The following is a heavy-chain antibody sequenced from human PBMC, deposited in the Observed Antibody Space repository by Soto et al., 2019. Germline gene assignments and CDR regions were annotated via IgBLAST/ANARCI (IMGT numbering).Heavy chain of an antibody. CDR1: GYTFTSYA. D-gene: IGHD3-16*01. CDR2: INAGNGNT. CDR3: ARVIGGLYYFHY. V-gene: IGHV1-3*01. Sequence: ASVKVSCKASGYTFTSYAMHWVRQAPGQRLEWMGWINAGNGNTKYSQKFQGRVIITRDTSASTAYMELSSLRSEDTAVYYCARVIGGLYYFHYWGQGTLVTV. J-gene: IGHJ4*02.